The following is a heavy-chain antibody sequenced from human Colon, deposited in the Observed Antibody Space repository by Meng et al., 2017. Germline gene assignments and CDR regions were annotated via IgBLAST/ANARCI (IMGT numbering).Heavy chain of an antibody. CDR1: AFPFSTYE. CDR3: AKGRIADTSYDAFDI. J-gene: IGHJ3*02. CDR2: ISGSGDTT. V-gene: IGHV3-23*01. D-gene: IGHD5-18*01. Sequence: GVLRISCAASAFPFSTYEFIWVRQAPGEGLEWVSAISGSGDTTDYTGSVKSRFTISRDNSKNTLCLQMNSLRAEDTAVYYCAKGRIADTSYDAFDIWGQGTMVTVSS.